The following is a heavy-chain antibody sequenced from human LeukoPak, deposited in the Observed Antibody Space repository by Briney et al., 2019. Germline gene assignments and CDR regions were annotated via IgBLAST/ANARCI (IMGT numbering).Heavy chain of an antibody. J-gene: IGHJ6*03. CDR3: ARAYYYDSSGHYYMDV. D-gene: IGHD3-22*01. Sequence: VASVKVSCKASGYTFTSYGISWVRQAPGQGLEWMGWISAYNGNTNYAQKLQGRVTMTTDTSTSTAYMELRSLRSDDTAVYYCARAYYYDSSGHYYMDVWGKGTTVTVSS. CDR1: GYTFTSYG. V-gene: IGHV1-18*01. CDR2: ISAYNGNT.